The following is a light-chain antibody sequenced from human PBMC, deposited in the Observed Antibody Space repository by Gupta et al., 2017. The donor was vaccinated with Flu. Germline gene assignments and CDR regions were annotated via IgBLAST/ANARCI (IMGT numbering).Light chain of an antibody. V-gene: IGKV1-39*01. CDR2: SAS. CDR1: EDINTY. CDR3: QQTYIMPAT. J-gene: IGKJ2*01. Sequence: DIQMTQSPSPLYASLGDRISTTCRASEDINTYLNWYQQRPGESPKLLIYSASILQGGVPSKFSGSGSGTDFTLTITNVQPGDFATYYCQQTYIMPATFGQGT.